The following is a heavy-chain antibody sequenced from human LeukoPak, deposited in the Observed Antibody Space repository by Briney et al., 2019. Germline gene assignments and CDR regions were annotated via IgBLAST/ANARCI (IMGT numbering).Heavy chain of an antibody. CDR1: GGSISTYY. Sequence: SETLSLTCTVSGGSISTYYWSWIRQPPGKGLEWIGYMYYSGSTNYNPSLKSRVTISVDTSKIQFSLKLSSVTAADTAVYYCARGKTAVGPWGQGTLVTVSS. D-gene: IGHD4-23*01. CDR3: ARGKTAVGP. CDR2: MYYSGST. J-gene: IGHJ5*02. V-gene: IGHV4-59*01.